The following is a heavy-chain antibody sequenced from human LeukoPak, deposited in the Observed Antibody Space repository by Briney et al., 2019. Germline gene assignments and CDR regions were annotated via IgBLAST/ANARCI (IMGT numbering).Heavy chain of an antibody. CDR2: INWSGGRT. V-gene: IGHV3-20*04. J-gene: IGHJ4*02. Sequence: GGSLRLSCAASGFSLSTYEMNWVRQAPGKGLEWVSGINWSGGRTGYGDSLKGRFTISRDNAKNTLYLQMNSLRAEDTALYYCARDLTRTDNWGQGTLVTVSS. CDR1: GFSLSTYE. CDR3: ARDLTRTDN.